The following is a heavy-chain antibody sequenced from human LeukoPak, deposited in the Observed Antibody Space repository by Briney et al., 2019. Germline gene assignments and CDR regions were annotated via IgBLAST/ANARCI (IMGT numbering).Heavy chain of an antibody. J-gene: IGHJ4*02. Sequence: GGSLRLSCAASGFAFSNYWMHWVRQAPGKGLMWVSRINSDGSITSYADSVKGRLTISRDNAKNTLYLQMNSLRVEDTAVYYCARAAAVSAIPSDWGQGTLVSVSS. CDR1: GFAFSNYW. CDR3: ARAAAVSAIPSD. CDR2: INSDGSIT. D-gene: IGHD2-15*01. V-gene: IGHV3-74*01.